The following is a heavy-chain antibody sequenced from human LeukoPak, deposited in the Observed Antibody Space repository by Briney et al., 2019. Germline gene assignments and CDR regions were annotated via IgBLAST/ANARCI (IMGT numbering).Heavy chain of an antibody. Sequence: GGSLRLSCAASGFTFGNYGMSWVRQAPGKGLEWVSTISYSGGSTFYADSVKGRFTISRDNSKNTVYLRMNSLRAEDTAVYYCAKRSTVTTWPDLDYWGQGTLVTVSS. D-gene: IGHD4-17*01. V-gene: IGHV3-23*01. J-gene: IGHJ4*02. CDR3: AKRSTVTTWPDLDY. CDR1: GFTFGNYG. CDR2: ISYSGGST.